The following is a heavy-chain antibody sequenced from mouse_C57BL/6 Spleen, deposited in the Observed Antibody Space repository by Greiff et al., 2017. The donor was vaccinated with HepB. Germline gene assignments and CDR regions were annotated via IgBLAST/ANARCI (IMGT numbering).Heavy chain of an antibody. CDR2: IHPNSGST. V-gene: IGHV1-64*01. CDR1: GYTFTSYW. Sequence: VQLQQSGAELVKPGASVKLSCKASGYTFTSYWMHWVKQRPGQGLEWIGMIHPNSGSTNYNEKFKSKATLTVDKSSSTAYMQLSSLTSEDSAVYYGATIPYDYDDYWYLDVWGTGTTVTVSS. J-gene: IGHJ1*03. CDR3: ATIPYDYDDYWYLDV. D-gene: IGHD2-4*01.